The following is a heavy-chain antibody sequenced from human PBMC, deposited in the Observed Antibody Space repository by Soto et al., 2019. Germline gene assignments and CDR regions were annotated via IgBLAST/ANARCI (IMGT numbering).Heavy chain of an antibody. CDR1: GGSLSDYS. CDR3: ARGGGNSGYFFDY. V-gene: IGHV4-34*02. D-gene: IGHD5-12*01. Sequence: QVQLRQWGAGLLKPSETLSLRCAVYGGSLSDYSWRWIRQSPEKGLAWIGEITHGGNTKYNPSLKSRVTISVDTSKNQVSLILTSATAADTAVYRCARGGGNSGYFFDYWGRGTLVTVSS. J-gene: IGHJ4*02. CDR2: ITHGGNT.